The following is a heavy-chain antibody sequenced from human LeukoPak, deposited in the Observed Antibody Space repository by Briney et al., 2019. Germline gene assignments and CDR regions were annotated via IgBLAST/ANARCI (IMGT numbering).Heavy chain of an antibody. D-gene: IGHD4-23*01. Sequence: SETLSLTCAVYGGSFSGYYWSWIRQPPGKGLEWIGEINHSGSTNYNPSLKSRVTISVDTSKNQFCLKLSSVTAADTAVYYCASSYGGNSGYWGQGTLVTVSS. V-gene: IGHV4-34*01. CDR2: INHSGST. CDR1: GGSFSGYY. J-gene: IGHJ4*02. CDR3: ASSYGGNSGY.